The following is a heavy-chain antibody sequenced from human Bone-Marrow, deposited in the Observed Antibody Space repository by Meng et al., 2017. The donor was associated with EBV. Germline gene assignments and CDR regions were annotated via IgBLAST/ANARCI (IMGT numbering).Heavy chain of an antibody. CDR1: GFAFSDYY. D-gene: IGHD3-16*01. J-gene: IGHJ5*01. V-gene: IGHV3-11*01. CDR3: VRGRMGYVTSWYDS. Sequence: VQLVAYVGNLVRLGGFLRLSCAASGFAFSDYYMSWIRQAPGKGLEWVSHISRGGTSVYYADSVKGRFTVSRDNAKNSLYLQMIGLSGDDTAVYFCVRGRMGYVTSWYDSWGQGTLVTVSS. CDR2: ISRGGTSV.